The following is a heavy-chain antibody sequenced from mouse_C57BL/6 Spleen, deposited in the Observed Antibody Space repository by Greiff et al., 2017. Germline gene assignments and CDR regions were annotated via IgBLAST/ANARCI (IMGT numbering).Heavy chain of an antibody. CDR2: IYPGSGST. Sequence: QVQLQQSGAELVKPGASVKMSCKASGYTFTSYWITWVKQRPGQGLEWIGDIYPGSGSTNYNEKFKSKATLTVDTSSSTAYMQLSSLTSEDSAVYYCARGAQATRAMDYWGQGTSVTVSS. V-gene: IGHV1-55*01. J-gene: IGHJ4*01. CDR1: GYTFTSYW. D-gene: IGHD3-2*02. CDR3: ARGAQATRAMDY.